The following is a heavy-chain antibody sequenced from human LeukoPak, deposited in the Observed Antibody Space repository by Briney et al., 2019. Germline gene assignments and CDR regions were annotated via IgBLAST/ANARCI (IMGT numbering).Heavy chain of an antibody. CDR2: ISYDGSNK. V-gene: IGHV3-30*04. J-gene: IGHJ2*01. Sequence: GSLRLSCAASGFTFSSYAMHWVRQAPGKGLEWVAVISYDGSNKYYADSVKGRFTISRDNSKNTLYLQMNSLRAEDTAVYYCARVGATPHWYFGLWGRGTLVTVSS. D-gene: IGHD1-26*01. CDR3: ARVGATPHWYFGL. CDR1: GFTFSSYA.